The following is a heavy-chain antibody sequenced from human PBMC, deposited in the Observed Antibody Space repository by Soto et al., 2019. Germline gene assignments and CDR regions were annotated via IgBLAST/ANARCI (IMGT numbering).Heavy chain of an antibody. CDR1: GFTFSTYA. J-gene: IGHJ6*02. CDR2: ISGSGGST. V-gene: IGHV3-23*01. D-gene: IGHD2-15*01. Sequence: PGGSLRLSCAASGFTFSTYAMSWVRQAPGKGLEWVSAISGSGGSTYYADPVKGRFTISRDNAKDSLYLQMNSLRAEDTAVYYCASGPQRRSDDYYYYGMDVWGQGTTVTVSS. CDR3: ASGPQRRSDDYYYYGMDV.